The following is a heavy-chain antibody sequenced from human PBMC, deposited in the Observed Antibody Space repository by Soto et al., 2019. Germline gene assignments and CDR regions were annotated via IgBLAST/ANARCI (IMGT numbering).Heavy chain of an antibody. CDR2: IIPIFGTA. CDR3: ARAEYSSSADLYGMDV. D-gene: IGHD6-13*01. V-gene: IGHV1-69*13. Sequence: ASVKVSCKASGGTFSSYAISWVRQAPGQGLEWMGGIIPIFGTANYAQKFQGRVTITADESTSTAYMELSSLRSEDTAVYYCARAEYSSSADLYGMDVWGQGTTVTVSS. J-gene: IGHJ6*02. CDR1: GGTFSSYA.